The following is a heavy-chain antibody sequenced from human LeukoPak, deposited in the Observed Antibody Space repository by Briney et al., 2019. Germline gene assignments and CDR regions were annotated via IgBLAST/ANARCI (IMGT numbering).Heavy chain of an antibody. J-gene: IGHJ4*02. D-gene: IGHD3-16*01. V-gene: IGHV3-48*03. CDR3: VKDQVTSMINKDFDH. CDR2: ISSSGSTI. CDR1: GFTFSSYE. Sequence: GGSLRLSCAASGFTFSSYEMNWVRQAPGKGLEWVSYISSSGSTIYYADSVEGRFTISRDNAKNSLYLQMNSLRAEDTAVYYCVKDQVTSMINKDFDHWGRGTLVTVSS.